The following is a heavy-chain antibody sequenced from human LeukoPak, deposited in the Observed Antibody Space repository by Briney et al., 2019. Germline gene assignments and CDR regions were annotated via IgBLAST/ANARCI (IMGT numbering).Heavy chain of an antibody. D-gene: IGHD3-22*01. CDR2: IYYSGST. V-gene: IGHV4-59*08. Sequence: SETLSLTCTVSGGSINSYYWSWIRQPPGKVLEWIGYIYYSGSTNYNPSLKSRVTISVDTSKNQFSLKLSSVTAADTAVYYCATYDNTAFRFDYWGQGTLVTVSS. J-gene: IGHJ4*02. CDR3: ATYDNTAFRFDY. CDR1: GGSINSYY.